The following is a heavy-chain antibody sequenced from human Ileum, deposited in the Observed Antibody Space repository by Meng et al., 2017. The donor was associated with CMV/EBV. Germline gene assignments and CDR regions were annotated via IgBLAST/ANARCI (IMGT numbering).Heavy chain of an antibody. V-gene: IGHV4-61*01. D-gene: IGHD2-2*01. J-gene: IGHJ6*01. CDR2: IFHNGST. CDR3: ATYCTSASCYGDSAGGMEF. Sequence: GTYSRTWIRESPGGGLGWSGYIFHNGSTNYSRSLMSRVTIARDTSKNQFSLNLRSVTAADTAVYYCATYCTSASCYGDSAGGMEFWGQGTTVTVSS. CDR1: GTYS.